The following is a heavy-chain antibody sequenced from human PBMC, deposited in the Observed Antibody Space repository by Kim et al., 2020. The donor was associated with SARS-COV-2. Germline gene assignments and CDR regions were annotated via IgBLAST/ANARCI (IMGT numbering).Heavy chain of an antibody. CDR1: GYTFTGYY. CDR2: INPNSGGT. Sequence: ASVKVSCKASGYTFTGYYMHWVRQAPGQGLEWMGRINPNSGGTNYAQKFQGRVTMTRDTSISTAYMELSRLRSDDTAVYYCAREGGVVVVAAAIDYWGQGTLVTVSS. CDR3: AREGGVVVVAAAIDY. J-gene: IGHJ4*02. V-gene: IGHV1-2*06. D-gene: IGHD2-15*01.